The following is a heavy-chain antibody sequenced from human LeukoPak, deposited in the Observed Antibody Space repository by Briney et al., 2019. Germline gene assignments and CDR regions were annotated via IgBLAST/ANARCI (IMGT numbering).Heavy chain of an antibody. CDR2: INSDGSST. CDR1: GFTFSSYW. CDR3: ARARGNPPRNFDY. D-gene: IGHD4-23*01. J-gene: IGHJ4*02. Sequence: GGSLRLSCAASGFTFSSYWMHWVRQAPGKGLVWVSRINSDGSSTSHADSVKGRFTISRDNAKNTLYLQMNSLRAEDTAVYYCARARGNPPRNFDYWGQGTLVTVSS. V-gene: IGHV3-74*01.